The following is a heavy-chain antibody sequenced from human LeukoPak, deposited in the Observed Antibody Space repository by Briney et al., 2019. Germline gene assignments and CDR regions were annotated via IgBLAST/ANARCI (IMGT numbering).Heavy chain of an antibody. D-gene: IGHD6-19*01. CDR1: GGSISSSSYS. V-gene: IGHV4-39*01. CDR3: ARKLLEEQWLAFYYYMDV. J-gene: IGHJ6*03. Sequence: SETLSLTCTVSGGSISSSSYSWGWIRQPPGKGLEWIGSIYYSGSTYYNPSLKSRVTISVDTPKNQFSLKLSSVTAADTAVYYCARKLLEEQWLAFYYYMDVWGKGTTVTVSS. CDR2: IYYSGST.